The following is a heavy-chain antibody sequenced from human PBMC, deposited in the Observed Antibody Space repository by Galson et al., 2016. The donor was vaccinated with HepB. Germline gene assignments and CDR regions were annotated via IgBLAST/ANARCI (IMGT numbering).Heavy chain of an antibody. CDR2: INMSGGT. J-gene: IGHJ6*01. CDR3: AKFRPRGQLRLRGRDFHYGFHV. V-gene: IGHV4-34*01. D-gene: IGHD2-15*01. Sequence: SETLSLTCAVYGASFSGYYWSWIRQTPGKGLEWIGEINMSGGTNYNPSLRSRVTISLDTSKNQFSLTLNFVTAADTAVYYCAKFRPRGQLRLRGRDFHYGFHVWGQGTTVTVSS. CDR1: GASFSGYY.